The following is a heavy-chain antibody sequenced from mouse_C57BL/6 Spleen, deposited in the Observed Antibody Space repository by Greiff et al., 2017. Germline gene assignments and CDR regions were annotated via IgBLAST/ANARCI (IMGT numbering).Heavy chain of an antibody. V-gene: IGHV1-85*01. D-gene: IGHD2-3*01. J-gene: IGHJ1*03. CDR2: IYPRDGST. Sequence: VQLQQSGPELVKPGASVTLSCKASGYTFTSYAINWVKQRPGQGLEWIGWIYPRDGSTKYNEKFKGKATLTVDTSSSTAYMELHSLTSEDSAVYFCASLGDGYSWYFDVWGTGTTVTVSS. CDR1: GYTFTSYA. CDR3: ASLGDGYSWYFDV.